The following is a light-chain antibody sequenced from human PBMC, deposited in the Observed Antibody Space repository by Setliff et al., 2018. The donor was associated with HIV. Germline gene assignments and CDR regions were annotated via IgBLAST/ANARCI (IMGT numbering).Light chain of an antibody. CDR3: CSNTGSNTYV. V-gene: IGLV2-23*01. Sequence: QFALTQPASVSGSPGQSITISCTGTSSDIGRYNLVSWYQQYPGKAPKLMIYQATKRPSGVSNRFSASKSGNTASLTISGLQAEDEADYYCCSNTGSNTYVFGTGTKVTVL. CDR1: SSDIGRYNL. J-gene: IGLJ1*01. CDR2: QAT.